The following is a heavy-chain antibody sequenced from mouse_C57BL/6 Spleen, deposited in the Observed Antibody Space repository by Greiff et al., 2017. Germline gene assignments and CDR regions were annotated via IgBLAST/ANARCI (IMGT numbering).Heavy chain of an antibody. Sequence: EVQLQESGGDLVKPGGSLKLSCAASGFTFSSYGMSWVRQTPDKRLEWVATISSGGSYTYYPDSVKGRFTISRDNAKNTLYLQMSSLKSEDTAMYYCARQGGLPFCDDWGQGTTLTVSS. CDR1: GFTFSSYG. V-gene: IGHV5-6*01. D-gene: IGHD2-4*01. CDR3: ARQGGLPFCDD. CDR2: ISSGGSYT. J-gene: IGHJ2*01.